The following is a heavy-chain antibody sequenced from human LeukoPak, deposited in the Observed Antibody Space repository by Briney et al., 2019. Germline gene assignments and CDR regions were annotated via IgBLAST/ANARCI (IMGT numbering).Heavy chain of an antibody. V-gene: IGHV3-7*01. CDR2: IKQDGTEK. CDR1: GFTFSSYW. J-gene: IGHJ5*02. Sequence: GGSLRLSCAASGFTFSSYWMSWVRQAPGKGLEWVANIKQDGTEKYYVDSVKGRFTISRDNAKNSLYLQMNSLRAEDTAVYYCARELIGGYDRGDSLNWFDPWGQGTLVTVSS. CDR3: ARELIGGYDRGDSLNWFDP. D-gene: IGHD5-12*01.